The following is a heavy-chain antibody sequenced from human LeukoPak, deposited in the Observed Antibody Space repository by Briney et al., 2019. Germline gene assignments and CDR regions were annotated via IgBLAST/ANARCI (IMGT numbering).Heavy chain of an antibody. Sequence: SETLSLTCTVSGGSISGGAYWGWVRQPPGKGLEWIATIYRTGNTYYNPSLESRVTISIDTSKNQFSLKLNSVTAANTAVYYCANSWYYYDSSGLPKADAFDRWGQGTLVTVSS. J-gene: IGHJ3*01. CDR2: IYRTGNT. CDR1: GGSISGGAY. D-gene: IGHD3-22*01. CDR3: ANSWYYYDSSGLPKADAFDR. V-gene: IGHV4-38-2*02.